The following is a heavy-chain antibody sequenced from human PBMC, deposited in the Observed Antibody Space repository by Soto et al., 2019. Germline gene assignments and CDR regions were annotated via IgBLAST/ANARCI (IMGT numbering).Heavy chain of an antibody. CDR2: IYNTGAA. V-gene: IGHV4-31*03. D-gene: IGHD1-26*01. CDR1: GGSLRSANFF. Sequence: QVQLQESGPGLVKPSQTLSVTCTVSGGSLRSANFFWSWVRQHPETGLEWFGYIYNTGAAYYNPYLKIRITRSLDASKARLALSLISVTAADTAVYYCAREVISPATSDAFDIGGQWTMVTASS. CDR3: AREVISPATSDAFDI. J-gene: IGHJ3*02.